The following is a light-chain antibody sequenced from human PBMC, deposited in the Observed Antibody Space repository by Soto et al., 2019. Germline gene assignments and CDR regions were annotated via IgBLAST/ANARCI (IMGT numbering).Light chain of an antibody. V-gene: IGLV4-69*01. Sequence: QLVLTQSPSASASLGASVKLTCTLSSGHSSYAIAWHQQQPEKGPRYLMKLSSDGSHSKGDGIPDRFSGSSSGAERYLTISSRQSEDEADYYCQTWDTGARVVFGGGTKGTVL. CDR2: LSSDGSH. J-gene: IGLJ2*01. CDR1: SGHSSYA. CDR3: QTWDTGARVV.